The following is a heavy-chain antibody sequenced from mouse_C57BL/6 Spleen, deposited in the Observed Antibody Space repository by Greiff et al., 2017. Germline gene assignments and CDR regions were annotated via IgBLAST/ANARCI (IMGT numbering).Heavy chain of an antibody. V-gene: IGHV1-50*01. CDR2: IDPSDSYT. D-gene: IGHD1-1*01. J-gene: IGHJ2*01. CDR1: GYTFTSYW. CDR3: ARWGYGSGYEYYFDY. Sequence: QVQLQQPGAELVKPGASVKLSCKASGYTFTSYWMQWVKQRPGQGLEWIGEIDPSDSYTNYNQKFKGKATLTVDTSSSTAYMQLSSLTSEDSAVYDCARWGYGSGYEYYFDYWGQGTTLTVSS.